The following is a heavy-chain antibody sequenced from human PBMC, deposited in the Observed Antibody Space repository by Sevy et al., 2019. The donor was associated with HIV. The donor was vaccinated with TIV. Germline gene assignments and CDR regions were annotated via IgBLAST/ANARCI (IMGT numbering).Heavy chain of an antibody. CDR3: ARGHYGDEVPIVAGRFDY. Sequence: SETLSLTCTVSGGSLNGYYWTWIRQAPGKGLEWIGYIYYSGHTSYNPSLKSRVTMSLDTSQNQFSLKLTSVTAADTAVNYGARGHYGDEVPIVAGRFDYWGQGTLVPVSS. J-gene: IGHJ4*02. CDR1: GGSLNGYY. CDR2: IYYSGHT. V-gene: IGHV4-59*01. D-gene: IGHD4-17*01.